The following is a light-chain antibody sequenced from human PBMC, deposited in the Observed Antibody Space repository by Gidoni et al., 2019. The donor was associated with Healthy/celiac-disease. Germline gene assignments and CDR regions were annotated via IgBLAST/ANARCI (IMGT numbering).Light chain of an antibody. J-gene: IGKJ3*01. CDR2: DAS. V-gene: IGKV1-33*01. CDR1: QDISNY. Sequence: DIQMTQSPSSLSAPVGDRVTITCQASQDISNYLNWYQQKQGKAPKLLIYDASNLETGVPSRFSGSGSGTDFTFTISSLQPEDIATYYCQQYDNLPVTFXPXTKVDIK. CDR3: QQYDNLPVT.